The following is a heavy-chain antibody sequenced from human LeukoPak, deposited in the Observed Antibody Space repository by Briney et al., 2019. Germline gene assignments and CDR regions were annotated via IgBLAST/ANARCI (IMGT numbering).Heavy chain of an antibody. CDR3: ARGSCSSTSCYARPYYFDY. CDR2: IYYGGST. J-gene: IGHJ4*02. D-gene: IGHD2-2*01. V-gene: IGHV4-59*01. Sequence: SETLSLTCTVSGGSLSSYYWSWIRQPPGKGLEWIGYIYYGGSTNYNPSLKSRVTISVDTSKNQFSLKLSSVTAADTAVYYCARGSCSSTSCYARPYYFDYWGQGTLVTVSS. CDR1: GGSLSSYY.